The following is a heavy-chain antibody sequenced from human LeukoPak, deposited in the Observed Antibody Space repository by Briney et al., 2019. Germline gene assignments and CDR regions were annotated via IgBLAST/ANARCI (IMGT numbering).Heavy chain of an antibody. CDR3: ARHGPSGYYTAYYFDY. V-gene: IGHV4-59*08. D-gene: IGHD3-3*01. CDR2: IYYSGST. Sequence: SETLSLTCTVSGGSISSYYWSWIRQPPGKGLEWIGYIYYSGSTYYNPSLKSRVTISVDTSKNQFSLKLSSVTAADTAVYYCARHGPSGYYTAYYFDYWGQGTLVTVSS. J-gene: IGHJ4*02. CDR1: GGSISSYY.